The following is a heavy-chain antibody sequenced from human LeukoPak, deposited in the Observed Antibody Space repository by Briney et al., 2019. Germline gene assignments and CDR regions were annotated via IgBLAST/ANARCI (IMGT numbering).Heavy chain of an antibody. CDR3: ARGYGITMIVVAGLFDY. CDR2: ISYDGSNK. J-gene: IGHJ4*02. Sequence: GGSLRLSCAASGFTFSSYAMHWVRQAPGKGLEWVAVISYDGSNKYYADSVKGRFTISRDNSKNTLYLQMNSLRAEDTAVYYCARGYGITMIVVAGLFDYWGQGTLVTVSS. V-gene: IGHV3-30-3*01. D-gene: IGHD3-22*01. CDR1: GFTFSSYA.